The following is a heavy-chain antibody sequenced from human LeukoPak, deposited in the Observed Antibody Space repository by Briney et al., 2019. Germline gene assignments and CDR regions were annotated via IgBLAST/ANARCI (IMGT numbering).Heavy chain of an antibody. Sequence: PGGSLRLSCAASGFTFSDYHMSWIRQAPGKGLEWVSYISSSSSYTNYADSVKGRFTISRDNAKNSLYLQMNSLRAEDTAVYYCAVGVAAADLNYWGQGTLVTVSS. D-gene: IGHD6-13*01. V-gene: IGHV3-11*03. CDR1: GFTFSDYH. CDR3: AVGVAAADLNY. CDR2: ISSSSSYT. J-gene: IGHJ4*02.